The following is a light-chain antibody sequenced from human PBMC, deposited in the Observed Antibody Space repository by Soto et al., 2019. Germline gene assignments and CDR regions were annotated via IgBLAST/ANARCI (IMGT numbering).Light chain of an antibody. V-gene: IGLV2-23*03. CDR2: EGT. CDR3: CSYAGTATV. CDR1: NSDVGSYNL. J-gene: IGLJ1*01. Sequence: QSALTQPASVSGSPGQSITISCTGTNSDVGSYNLVSWFRQHPGEAPKLIVYEGTKRPSGVSNRFSGSKSGNPASLTISGLQAEDEANYYCCSYAGTATVFGTGTKVTVL.